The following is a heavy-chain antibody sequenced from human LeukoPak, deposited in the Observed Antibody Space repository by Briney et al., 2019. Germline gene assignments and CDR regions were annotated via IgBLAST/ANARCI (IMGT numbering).Heavy chain of an antibody. D-gene: IGHD3-10*01. CDR1: GGSISSSNW. CDR2: IYHSGST. J-gene: IGHJ3*02. Sequence: SGTLSLTCAVSGGSISSSNWWSWVRQPPGKGLEWIGEIYHSGSTNYNPSLKSRVTISVDKSKNQFSLKLSSVTAADTAVYYCARPRGWFGENGAFDIWGQGTMVTVSS. V-gene: IGHV4-4*02. CDR3: ARPRGWFGENGAFDI.